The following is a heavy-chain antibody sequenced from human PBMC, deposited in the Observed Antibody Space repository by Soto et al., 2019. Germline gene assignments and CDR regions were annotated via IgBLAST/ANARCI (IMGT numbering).Heavy chain of an antibody. D-gene: IGHD2-21*02. CDR3: ARGVVVTALDY. V-gene: IGHV4-59*01. CDR2: IYYSGST. CDR1: GGSISSYY. J-gene: IGHJ4*02. Sequence: SETLSLNCTVSGGSISSYYWSWIRQPPGKGLEWIGYIYYSGSTNYNPSLKSRVTISVDTSKNQFSLKLSSVTAADTAVYYCARGVVVTALDYWGQGTLVTVS.